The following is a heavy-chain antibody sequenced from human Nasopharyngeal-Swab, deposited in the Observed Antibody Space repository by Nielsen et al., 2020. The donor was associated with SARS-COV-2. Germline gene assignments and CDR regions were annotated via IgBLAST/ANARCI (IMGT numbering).Heavy chain of an antibody. V-gene: IGHV3-30*18. CDR3: AKGRVTIFGVVIIDYYYYMDV. Sequence: GESLKISCAASGFTFSSYGMHWVRQAPGKGLEWVAVISYDGNYKYYADSVQGRFTISRDNSKNTLFLQRNSLRAEDTPVYYCAKGRVTIFGVVIIDYYYYMDVWGKGTTVTVSS. J-gene: IGHJ6*03. D-gene: IGHD3-3*01. CDR1: GFTFSSYG. CDR2: ISYDGNYK.